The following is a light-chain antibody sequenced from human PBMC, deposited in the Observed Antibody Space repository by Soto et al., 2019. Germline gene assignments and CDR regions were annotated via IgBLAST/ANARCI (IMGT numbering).Light chain of an antibody. CDR1: SSDVGGYNY. Sequence: QSALTQPRSVSGSPGQSITISFTGTSSDVGGYNYVSWYRQHPGKAPKLMIYDVSKRPSGVPDRFSWSKSGNTASLTISCLQAEDEFDYYCCSYAGRYTHDVFGTVTKLTVL. CDR2: DVS. V-gene: IGLV2-11*01. CDR3: CSYAGRYTHDV. J-gene: IGLJ1*01.